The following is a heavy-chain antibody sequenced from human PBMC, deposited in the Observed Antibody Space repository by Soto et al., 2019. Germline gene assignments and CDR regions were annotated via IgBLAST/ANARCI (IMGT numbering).Heavy chain of an antibody. Sequence: LRLSCAASGFMFDNYWMSWVRQAPGKGLEWVANIKQDGSEKFYVDSVKGRFTISRDNAKNSLYLQMNSLRAEDTAVYYCARDDFYDSSVNDAFDIWGQGTMVTVSS. CDR3: ARDDFYDSSVNDAFDI. CDR2: IKQDGSEK. D-gene: IGHD3-22*01. CDR1: GFMFDNYW. V-gene: IGHV3-7*05. J-gene: IGHJ3*02.